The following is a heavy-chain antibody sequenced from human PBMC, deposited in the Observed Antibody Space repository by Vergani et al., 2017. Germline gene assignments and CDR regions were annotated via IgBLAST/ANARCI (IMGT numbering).Heavy chain of an antibody. D-gene: IGHD2-21*01. Sequence: QVQLVQSGAEVKKPGASVKVSCKASGYTFTGYYMHWVRQAPGQGLEWMGWINPNSGGTNYAQKFQGRVTMTRDTSISTAYMELSRLRSDDTAVYYCARSHQLYGNRYSWFDSWGQGTLVIVSS. CDR2: INPNSGGT. CDR3: ARSHQLYGNRYSWFDS. J-gene: IGHJ5*01. CDR1: GYTFTGYY. V-gene: IGHV1-2*02.